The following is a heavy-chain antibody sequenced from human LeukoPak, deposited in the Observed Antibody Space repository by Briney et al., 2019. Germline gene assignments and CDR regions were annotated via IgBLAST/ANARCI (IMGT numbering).Heavy chain of an antibody. J-gene: IGHJ3*02. D-gene: IGHD2-15*01. CDR1: GGSISSGSYY. Sequence: PSETLSLTCTVSGGSISSGSYYWSWIRQPAGKGLEWIGRIYTSGSTNYNPSLKSRVTISVDTSKNQFSLKLSSVTAADTAVYYCARREGYCSGGSCYLPPLPFDIWGQGTMVTVSS. V-gene: IGHV4-61*02. CDR2: IYTSGST. CDR3: ARREGYCSGGSCYLPPLPFDI.